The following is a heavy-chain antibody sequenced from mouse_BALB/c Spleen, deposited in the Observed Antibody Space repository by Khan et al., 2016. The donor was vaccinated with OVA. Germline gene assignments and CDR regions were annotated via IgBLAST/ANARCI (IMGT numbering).Heavy chain of an antibody. Sequence: VQLQQSGAELLKPGASVKLSCTVSGFNIKDTYIHWVKQRPEQGLEWIGRIDPANGNTKYDPKLQGKATITADTSSNTAYLQLSSLTSEDTAVXYCAYSLLLYAVDYWGQGTSVTVSS. D-gene: IGHD1-2*01. V-gene: IGHV14-3*02. CDR3: AYSLLLYAVDY. CDR1: GFNIKDTY. CDR2: IDPANGNT. J-gene: IGHJ4*01.